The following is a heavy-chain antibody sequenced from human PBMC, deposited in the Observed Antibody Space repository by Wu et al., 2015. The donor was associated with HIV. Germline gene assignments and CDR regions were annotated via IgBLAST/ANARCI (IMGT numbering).Heavy chain of an antibody. CDR3: ARTLPAAGVTRPGGYIDFDY. Sequence: QVQLVQSGAEVKKPGASVKVSCKASGDTFNSYYIHWVRQAPGQGLEWMGMINPSGSSTTYAQEFQGRVTMTRDTSTSTVYMELSSLRSEDTAMYYCARTLPAAGVTRPGGYIDFDYWGQGTLVTVSS. CDR2: INPSGSST. V-gene: IGHV1-46*02. CDR1: GDTFNSYY. D-gene: IGHD6-13*01. J-gene: IGHJ4*02.